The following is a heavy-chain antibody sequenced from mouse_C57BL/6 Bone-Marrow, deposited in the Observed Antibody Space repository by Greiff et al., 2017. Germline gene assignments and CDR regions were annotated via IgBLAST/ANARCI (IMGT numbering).Heavy chain of an antibody. V-gene: IGHV14-3*01. CDR1: GFNIKNTY. D-gene: IGHD1-1*01. CDR3: ARDYGSSYEDYYSMDY. J-gene: IGHJ4*01. CDR2: IDPANGNT. Sequence: VQLQQSVAELVRPGSSVKLSCTASGFNIKNTYMHWVKQRPEQGLEWIGRIDPANGNTKYAPKFQGKATITADTSSNTAYLHLSSLTSEYTAIYYFARDYGSSYEDYYSMDYWGQGTSGTVSA.